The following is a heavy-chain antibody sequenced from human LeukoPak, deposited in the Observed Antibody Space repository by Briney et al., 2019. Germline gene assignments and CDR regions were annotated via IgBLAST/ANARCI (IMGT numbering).Heavy chain of an antibody. V-gene: IGHV1-18*01. D-gene: IGHD2-15*01. CDR1: GYTFTSYG. CDR3: ARVNVVVVVAATSDYWYFDL. Sequence: ASVKVSCKASGYTFTSYGISWVRQAPGQGLEWMGWISAYNGNTNYAQKLQGRVTMTTDTSTSTAYMELRSLRSDDTAVYYCARVNVVVVVAATSDYWYFDLWGRGTLVTVSS. CDR2: ISAYNGNT. J-gene: IGHJ2*01.